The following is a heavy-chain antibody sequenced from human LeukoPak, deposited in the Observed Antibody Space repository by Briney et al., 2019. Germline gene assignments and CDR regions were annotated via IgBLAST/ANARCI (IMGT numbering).Heavy chain of an antibody. CDR1: GYIFTNYG. V-gene: IGHV1-18*01. J-gene: IGHJ4*02. D-gene: IGHD6-19*01. CDR3: ARDFLVAEGRIEYYFDY. Sequence: ATVKLSCNASGYIFTNYGISWARQAPGQGREWMGWISNYDGRTNFAQNIQGRVTLTTDTSTSTAYMELRTLRSDDTAVYYCARDFLVAEGRIEYYFDYWGQGTLVIVS. CDR2: ISNYDGRT.